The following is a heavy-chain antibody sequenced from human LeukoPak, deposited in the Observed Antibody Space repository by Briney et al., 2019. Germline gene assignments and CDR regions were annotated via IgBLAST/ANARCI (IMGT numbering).Heavy chain of an antibody. CDR1: GFTFSSYA. J-gene: IGHJ4*02. D-gene: IGHD5-18*01. V-gene: IGHV3-23*01. Sequence: GGSLRLSCAASGFTFSSYAMSSVRQAPGKGLDWVSAISGSGGSTYYADSVKGRFTISRDNSKNTLYLQMNSLRAEGTAVYYCAKDLRGYSYAHYYWGQGTLVTVSS. CDR3: AKDLRGYSYAHYY. CDR2: ISGSGGST.